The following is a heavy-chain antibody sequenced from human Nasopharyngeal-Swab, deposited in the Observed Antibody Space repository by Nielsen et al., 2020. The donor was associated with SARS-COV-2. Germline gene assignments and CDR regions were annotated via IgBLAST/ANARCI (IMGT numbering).Heavy chain of an antibody. J-gene: IGHJ3*02. CDR3: ARENDYGDYPTGGSAFDI. V-gene: IGHV3-30-3*01. D-gene: IGHD4-17*01. Sequence: GESLKISCAASGFTFSSYWMSWVRQAPGKGLEWVAVISYDGSNKYYADSVKGRFTISRDNSKNTLYLQMNSLRAEDTAVYYCARENDYGDYPTGGSAFDIWGQGTMVTVSS. CDR1: GFTFSSYW. CDR2: ISYDGSNK.